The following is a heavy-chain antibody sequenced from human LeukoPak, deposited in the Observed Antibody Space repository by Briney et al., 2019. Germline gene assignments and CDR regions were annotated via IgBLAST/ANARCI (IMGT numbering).Heavy chain of an antibody. CDR3: ARSYCGGDCYLNWFAP. Sequence: PGGSLRLSCAASGFTFSSYGMHWVRQAPGKGLEWVSVIWDDGSNKYYADSVKGRFTISRDNSKNMLYLQMNSLRAEDTAVYYCARSYCGGDCYLNWFAPWGQGTLVTVSS. J-gene: IGHJ5*02. CDR2: IWDDGSNK. V-gene: IGHV3-33*01. D-gene: IGHD2-21*02. CDR1: GFTFSSYG.